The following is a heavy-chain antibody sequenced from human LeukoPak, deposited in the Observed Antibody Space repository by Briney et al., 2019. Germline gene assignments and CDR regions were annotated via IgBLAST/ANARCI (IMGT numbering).Heavy chain of an antibody. V-gene: IGHV1-18*01. CDR2: ISAYNGNT. Sequence: ASVKVSCKASGYTFTSYGISWVRQAPGQGLEWMGWISAYNGNTNYAQKLQGRVTMTTDTSTSTAYMVLRSLRSDDTAVYYCARARMQDYYGSGSYYIDYWGQGTLVTVSS. J-gene: IGHJ4*02. CDR3: ARARMQDYYGSGSYYIDY. CDR1: GYTFTSYG. D-gene: IGHD3-10*01.